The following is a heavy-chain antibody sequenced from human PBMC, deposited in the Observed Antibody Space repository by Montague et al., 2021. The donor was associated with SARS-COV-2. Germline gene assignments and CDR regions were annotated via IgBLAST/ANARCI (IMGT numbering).Heavy chain of an antibody. Sequence: PALVKPTQTLTLTCTFSGFSLNTSGMCVSWIRQPQGKALEWLARXDWDDDKYYSTSLKTRLTISKDTSKSQVVLTMTNMDPVDTATYYCARTYAPSAVAVDYWGRGTLGTVSS. CDR2: XDWDDDK. V-gene: IGHV2-70*11. J-gene: IGHJ4*02. CDR1: GFSLNTSGMC. D-gene: IGHD6-19*01. CDR3: ARTYAPSAVAVDY.